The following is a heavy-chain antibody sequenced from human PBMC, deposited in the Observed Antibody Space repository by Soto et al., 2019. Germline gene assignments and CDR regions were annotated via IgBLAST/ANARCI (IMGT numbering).Heavy chain of an antibody. V-gene: IGHV3-33*01. CDR1: GFTFSSYG. J-gene: IGHJ4*02. Sequence: GGSLRLSCAASGFTFSSYGMHWVRQAPGKGLEWVAVIWYDGSNKYYADSVKGRFTISRDNSKNTLYLQMNSLRAEDTAVYYCARGLDLIVGATWFDYWGQGTLVTVSS. CDR2: IWYDGSNK. CDR3: ARGLDLIVGATWFDY. D-gene: IGHD1-26*01.